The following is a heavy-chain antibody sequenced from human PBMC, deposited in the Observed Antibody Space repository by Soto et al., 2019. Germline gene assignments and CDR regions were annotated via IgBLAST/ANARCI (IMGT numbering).Heavy chain of an antibody. J-gene: IGHJ4*02. CDR1: GGIFIDDG. CDR3: VRDRRGSQHYFDF. V-gene: IGHV3-74*01. D-gene: IGHD3-10*01. CDR2: INTDGSDT. Sequence: GLLRHCSTAVGGIFIDDGMHWIIQNPGKGLVWVSRINTDGSDTSYADSVKGRFTISRDNAKNTVYLQMNSLRDEDTAVHYCVRDRRGSQHYFDFWGQRNMVTVSS.